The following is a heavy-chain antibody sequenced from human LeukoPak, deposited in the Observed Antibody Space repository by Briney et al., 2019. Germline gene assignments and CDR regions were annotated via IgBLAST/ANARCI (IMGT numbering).Heavy chain of an antibody. V-gene: IGHV5-51*01. J-gene: IGHJ5*02. CDR3: ARLVGLSGSYSNWFDP. CDR2: IYPGDSDT. Sequence: GESLKISCKGSGYSFTSYWIGWVRQMPGKGLEWMGIIYPGDSDTRYSPSFQGQVTISADKSISTAYLQWSSLKASDTAMYYCARLVGLSGSYSNWFDPWGQGTLVTVSS. D-gene: IGHD1-26*01. CDR1: GYSFTSYW.